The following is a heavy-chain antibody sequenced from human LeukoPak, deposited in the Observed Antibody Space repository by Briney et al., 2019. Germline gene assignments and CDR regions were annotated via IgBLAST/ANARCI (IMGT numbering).Heavy chain of an antibody. J-gene: IGHJ5*02. CDR3: ARSTGIYCTNGVCYLGNWFDP. Sequence: KTSETLSLTCTVSGGSISSYYWSWIRQPAGKGLEWIGRIYTSGSTNYNPSLKSRVTMSVDTSKNQFSVKLSSVTAADTAVYYCARSTGIYCTNGVCYLGNWFDPWGQGTLVTVSS. CDR1: GGSISSYY. CDR2: IYTSGST. V-gene: IGHV4-4*07. D-gene: IGHD2-8*01.